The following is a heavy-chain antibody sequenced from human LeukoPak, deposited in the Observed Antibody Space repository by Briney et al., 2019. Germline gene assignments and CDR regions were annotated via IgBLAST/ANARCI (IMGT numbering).Heavy chain of an antibody. CDR2: TYPGDSNT. Sequence: GESLKISCKGSGYSFTNNWIGWVRQMPGKGLEWMGITYPGDSNTRYSPSFQGQVTISADKSISTAYLQWSSLKASDTAMYYCARSEYFWSGQRPVGWFDPWGQGTLVTVSS. D-gene: IGHD3-3*01. V-gene: IGHV5-51*01. CDR1: GYSFTNNW. J-gene: IGHJ5*02. CDR3: ARSEYFWSGQRPVGWFDP.